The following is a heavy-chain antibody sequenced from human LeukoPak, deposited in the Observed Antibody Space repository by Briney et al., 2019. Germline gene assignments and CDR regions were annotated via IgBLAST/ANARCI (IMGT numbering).Heavy chain of an antibody. J-gene: IGHJ4*02. CDR2: IYSGGST. V-gene: IGHV3-66*02. Sequence: GGSLRLSCAASGLTVSSSYMSWVRQAPGKGLEWVSVIYSGGSTYHADSVKGRFTISRDNSKNTLYLQMNSLRAEDTAVYYCARCLRLGFGELFDYWGQGTLVTVSS. CDR3: ARCLRLGFGELFDY. D-gene: IGHD3-10*01. CDR1: GLTVSSSY.